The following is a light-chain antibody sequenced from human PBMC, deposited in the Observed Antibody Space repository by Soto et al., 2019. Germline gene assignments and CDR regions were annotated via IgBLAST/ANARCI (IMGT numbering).Light chain of an antibody. Sequence: QSALTQPRSVSGSPGQSVTISCTGTSSDIGNYHYVSWYQQHPDKAPKLMIHYVNKRPSGVPDRFSGSKSGNTASLNISGLQAEDEADYYCCSYAGGYTWVFGGVPKVTVL. J-gene: IGLJ3*02. V-gene: IGLV2-11*01. CDR1: SSDIGNYHY. CDR3: CSYAGGYTWV. CDR2: YVN.